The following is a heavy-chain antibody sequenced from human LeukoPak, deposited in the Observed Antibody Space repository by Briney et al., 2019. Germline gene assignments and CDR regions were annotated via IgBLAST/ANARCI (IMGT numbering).Heavy chain of an antibody. CDR1: GFTFSSYE. J-gene: IGHJ4*02. CDR3: ARDDPVSGTEWLVLSDY. Sequence: GPLRLSCTASGFTFSSYEMNWVRQAPGKGLEWVSYISSSGSTIYYADSVKGRFTISRDNAKNSLYLQMNSLRAEDTAVYYCARDDPVSGTEWLVLSDYWGQGTLVTVSS. D-gene: IGHD6-19*01. CDR2: ISSSGSTI. V-gene: IGHV3-48*03.